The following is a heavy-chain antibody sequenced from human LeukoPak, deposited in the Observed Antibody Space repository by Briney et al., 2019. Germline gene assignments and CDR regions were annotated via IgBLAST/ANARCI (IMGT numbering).Heavy chain of an antibody. CDR1: GFTFSRYA. CDR3: VKDVGGSYAFDY. D-gene: IGHD1-26*01. Sequence: GGSLRLSCSASGFTFSRYAMHWVRQAPGKGLEYVSGINDNGGRTHYGDSVKGRFSISRDNSKNTLHLQMSTLRTEDTALYYCVKDVGGSYAFDYWGQGILVTVAS. CDR2: INDNGGRT. V-gene: IGHV3-64D*09. J-gene: IGHJ4*02.